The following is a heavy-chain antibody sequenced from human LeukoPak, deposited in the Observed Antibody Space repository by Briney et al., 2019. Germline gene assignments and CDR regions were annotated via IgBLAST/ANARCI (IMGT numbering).Heavy chain of an antibody. CDR1: GYIFTGYY. J-gene: IGHJ5*02. D-gene: IGHD1-26*01. CDR3: ARELVGAPYP. Sequence: ASVKVSCKASGYIFTGYYMHWVRQAPGQGLEWMGWINPNSGDTNYAQKFQGRVTMTRDTSISTAYMELSRLRSDDTAVYYCARELVGAPYPWGQGTLVTVSS. CDR2: INPNSGDT. V-gene: IGHV1-2*02.